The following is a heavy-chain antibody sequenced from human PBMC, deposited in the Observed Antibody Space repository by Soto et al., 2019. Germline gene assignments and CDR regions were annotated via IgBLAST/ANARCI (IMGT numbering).Heavy chain of an antibody. CDR2: IYYSGST. J-gene: IGHJ3*02. CDR3: ARVSYTSMVKTAFYI. CDR1: GGSISSSSYY. Sequence: SETLSLTCTVSGGSISSSSYYWGWILQPPGKGLEWIGSIYYSGSTYYNPSLKSRVTISVDTSKNQFSLKLGSVTAADTAVYYCARVSYTSMVKTAFYIWGQGTMVTVS. V-gene: IGHV4-39*01. D-gene: IGHD5-18*01.